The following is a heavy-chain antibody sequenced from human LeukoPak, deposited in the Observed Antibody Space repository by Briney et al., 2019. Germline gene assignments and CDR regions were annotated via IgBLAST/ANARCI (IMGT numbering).Heavy chain of an antibody. V-gene: IGHV4-39*07. J-gene: IGHJ4*02. CDR2: IYYSGST. CDR3: AREDRRWLQFDY. Sequence: SETLSLTCTVSGGSISSSSYYWGWLRQPPGKGLEWFGSIYYSGSTYYNPSLKSRVTISVDTSKNQFSLKLSSATAADTAVYYCAREDRRWLQFDYWGQGTLVTVSS. CDR1: GGSISSSSYY. D-gene: IGHD5-24*01.